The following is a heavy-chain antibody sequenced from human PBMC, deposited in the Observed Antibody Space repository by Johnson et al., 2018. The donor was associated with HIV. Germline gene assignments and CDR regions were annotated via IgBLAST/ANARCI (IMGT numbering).Heavy chain of an antibody. CDR1: GFTFSSYA. CDR3: AKDILRIAAAGIYGASDI. CDR2: ISGSGGST. V-gene: IGHV3-23*04. D-gene: IGHD6-13*01. Sequence: MQLVESGGGLVQPGGSLRLSCAVSGFTFSSYAMSWVRQAPGKGLEWVSAISGSGGSTYYADSVKGRFTISRDNSKKTLHLLMNSLRAEDTAIYHCAKDILRIAAAGIYGASDIWGQGTIVTVSS. J-gene: IGHJ3*02.